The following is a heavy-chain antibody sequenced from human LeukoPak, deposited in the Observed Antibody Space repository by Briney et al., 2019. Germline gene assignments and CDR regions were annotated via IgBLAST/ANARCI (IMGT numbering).Heavy chain of an antibody. Sequence: SETLSLTCTVSDDSISDYYRGWIRQPPGKGLEWIGYFYNSGRSTYNPSLKSRVTISADTSKNHFSLKLNSVTTADTAVYYCTRGAGWLIDYWGPGILVTVSS. CDR3: TRGAGWLIDY. CDR2: FYNSGRS. V-gene: IGHV4-59*01. CDR1: DDSISDYY. D-gene: IGHD3-16*01. J-gene: IGHJ4*02.